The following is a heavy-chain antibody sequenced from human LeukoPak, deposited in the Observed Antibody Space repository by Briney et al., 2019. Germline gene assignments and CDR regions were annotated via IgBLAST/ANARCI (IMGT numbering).Heavy chain of an antibody. CDR3: ARVLGWELWSGAFDI. CDR2: ISSSSSYI. D-gene: IGHD1-26*01. J-gene: IGHJ3*02. Sequence: GGSLRLSCAASGFTFSNYWMAWVRQAPGKGLEWVSSISSSSSYIYYADSVKGRFTISRDNAKNSLYLQMNSLRAEDTAVYYCARVLGWELWSGAFDIWGQGTMVTVSS. V-gene: IGHV3-21*01. CDR1: GFTFSNYW.